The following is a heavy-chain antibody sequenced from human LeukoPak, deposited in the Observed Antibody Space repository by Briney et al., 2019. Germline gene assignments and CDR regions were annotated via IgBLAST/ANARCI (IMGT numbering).Heavy chain of an antibody. CDR3: AKCRSEVPAAINY. J-gene: IGHJ4*02. Sequence: GXSLRLSCAASGFTFGSYAMSWVRQAPGKGLEWVSAISGSGGSTYYADSVKERFTISRDNSKNTLYLQMNSLRAVDTAVYYCAKCRSEVPAAINYWGQGTLVTVSS. CDR2: ISGSGGST. D-gene: IGHD2-2*01. V-gene: IGHV3-23*01. CDR1: GFTFGSYA.